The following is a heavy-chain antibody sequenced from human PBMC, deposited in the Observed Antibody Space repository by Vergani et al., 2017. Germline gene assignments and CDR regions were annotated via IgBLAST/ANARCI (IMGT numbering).Heavy chain of an antibody. Sequence: QVQLVQSGAEVKKPGASVKVSCKASGYTFNGYYIHWVRQAPGQGLEYMGWIDPNSDGTHYAQKFQGRVTMTRDPSISTAYMELSRLRADYTAVYYCAGGWSGYSTSWYFDFWGQGTLVTVSS. CDR3: AGGWSGYSTSWYFDF. J-gene: IGHJ4*02. CDR1: GYTFNGYY. V-gene: IGHV1-2*02. D-gene: IGHD6-13*01. CDR2: IDPNSDGT.